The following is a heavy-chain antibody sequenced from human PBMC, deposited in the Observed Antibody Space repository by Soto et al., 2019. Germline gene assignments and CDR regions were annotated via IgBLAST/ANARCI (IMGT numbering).Heavy chain of an antibody. V-gene: IGHV4-59*01. CDR3: ARVWTFHWYFDL. J-gene: IGHJ2*01. CDR2: IYYSGST. Sequence: QVRLQESGPGLVKPSETLSLTCTVSGGSISSYYWSWIRQPPGQGLEWIGYIYYSGSTNYNPSLKSRVTISVDTSKNQSSLKLSSVTAADTAVYYCARVWTFHWYFDLWARGTLVTVSS. CDR1: GGSISSYY. D-gene: IGHD1-1*01.